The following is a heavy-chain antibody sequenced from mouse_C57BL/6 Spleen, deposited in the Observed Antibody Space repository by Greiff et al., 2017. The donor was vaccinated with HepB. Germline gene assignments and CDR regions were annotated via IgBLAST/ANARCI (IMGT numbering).Heavy chain of an antibody. Sequence: LQESGAELARPGASVKLSCKASGYTFTSYGISWVKQRTGQGLEWIGEIYPRSGNTYYNEKFKGKATLTEDKSSSTAYMELRSLTSEDSAVYFCARMGICTYAMDYWGQGTSVTVSS. CDR3: ARMGICTYAMDY. D-gene: IGHD6-5*01. J-gene: IGHJ4*01. CDR2: IYPRSGNT. CDR1: GYTFTSYG. V-gene: IGHV1-81*01.